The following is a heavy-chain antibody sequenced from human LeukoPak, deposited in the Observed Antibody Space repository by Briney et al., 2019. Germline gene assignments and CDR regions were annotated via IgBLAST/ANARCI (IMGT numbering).Heavy chain of an antibody. Sequence: PGGSLKLSCAASGFTFSSYEMNWVRQAPGKGLEWVSYISSSGSTIYYADSVKGRFTISRDNAKNSLYLQMNSLRAEDTAVYYCARQSYYYGSGSSNFDYWGQGTLVTVSS. CDR1: GFTFSSYE. J-gene: IGHJ4*02. V-gene: IGHV3-48*03. D-gene: IGHD3-10*01. CDR3: ARQSYYYGSGSSNFDY. CDR2: ISSSGSTI.